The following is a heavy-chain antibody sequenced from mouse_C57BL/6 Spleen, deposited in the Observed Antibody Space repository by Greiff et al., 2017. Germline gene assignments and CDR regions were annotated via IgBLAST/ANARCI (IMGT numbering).Heavy chain of an antibody. D-gene: IGHD2-2*01. CDR1: GYTFTSYW. V-gene: IGHV1-53*01. Sequence: QVQLQQSGTELVKPGASVKLSCKASGYTFTSYWMPWVQQRPGQGLEWIGNINPSNGGTYYTETVKSKATLAVDKSSSTAYMQLSSLTSEDSAVYYCAKSGGYGDYYAMDYWGQGTSVTVSS. CDR3: AKSGGYGDYYAMDY. J-gene: IGHJ4*01. CDR2: INPSNGGT.